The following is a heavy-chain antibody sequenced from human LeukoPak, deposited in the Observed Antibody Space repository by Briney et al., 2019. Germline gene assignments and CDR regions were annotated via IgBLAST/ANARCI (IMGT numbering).Heavy chain of an antibody. D-gene: IGHD4-17*01. V-gene: IGHV1-18*01. Sequence: VASEKASCKASGYTFTSYGISWVRQAPGQGLEWMGWISAYNGNTNYAQKLQGRVTMTTDTSTSTAYMELRSLRSDDTAVYYCASSTVTTFGFDYWGQGTLVTVSS. CDR1: GYTFTSYG. CDR2: ISAYNGNT. J-gene: IGHJ4*02. CDR3: ASSTVTTFGFDY.